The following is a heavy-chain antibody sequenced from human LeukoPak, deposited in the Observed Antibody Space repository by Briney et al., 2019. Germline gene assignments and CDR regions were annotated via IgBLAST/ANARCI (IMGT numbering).Heavy chain of an antibody. Sequence: PGGSLRLSCAASGFTFDDYGMTWVRQAPGKGLEWVSGINWNGDTIGYADSVKGRFTISRDNAKNSLYLQMNSLRAEDTAVYYCARDFSTKYSSGWSDFDYWGQGTLVTVSS. CDR1: GFTFDDYG. J-gene: IGHJ4*02. CDR3: ARDFSTKYSSGWSDFDY. CDR2: INWNGDTI. V-gene: IGHV3-20*04. D-gene: IGHD6-19*01.